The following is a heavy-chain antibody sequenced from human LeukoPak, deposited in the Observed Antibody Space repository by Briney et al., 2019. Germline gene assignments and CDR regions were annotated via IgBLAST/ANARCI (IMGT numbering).Heavy chain of an antibody. J-gene: IGHJ6*02. CDR3: ARDLVVVADTGYYGMDV. D-gene: IGHD2-15*01. CDR2: ISSSSSYI. V-gene: IGHV3-21*01. Sequence: GGSLRLSCAASGFTFSSYSMNWVRQAPGKGLEWVSSISSSSSYIYYADSVTGRFTISRDNAKNSLYLQMNSLRAEDTAVYYCARDLVVVADTGYYGMDVWGQGTTVTVSS. CDR1: GFTFSSYS.